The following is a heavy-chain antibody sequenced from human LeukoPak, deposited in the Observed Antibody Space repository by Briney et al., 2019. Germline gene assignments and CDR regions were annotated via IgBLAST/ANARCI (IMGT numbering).Heavy chain of an antibody. V-gene: IGHV4-61*02. Sequence: PSQTLSLTCTVSGGSVSSGYYYWGWIRQPAGKELEWIGRIYTGGSTNYNPSLKSRVTVSVDTSKNQFSLMLSSVTAADTAVYYCAREPRYCGGGNCYRGGYMDVWGKGTTVTVSS. CDR2: IYTGGST. J-gene: IGHJ6*03. D-gene: IGHD2-15*01. CDR3: AREPRYCGGGNCYRGGYMDV. CDR1: GGSVSSGYYY.